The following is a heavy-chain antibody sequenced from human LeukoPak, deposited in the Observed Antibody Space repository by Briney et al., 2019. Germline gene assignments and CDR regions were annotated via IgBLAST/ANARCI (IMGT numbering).Heavy chain of an antibody. CDR2: ISSSSSYI. D-gene: IGHD6-19*01. V-gene: IGHV3-21*01. J-gene: IGHJ4*02. CDR3: ARHNLGAVAGKGGDY. Sequence: PGGSLRLSCAASGFTFSSYSMNWVRQAPGKGLEWVPSISSSSSYIYYADSVKGRFTISRDNAKNSLYLQMNSLRAEDTAVYYCARHNLGAVAGKGGDYWGQGTLVTVSS. CDR1: GFTFSSYS.